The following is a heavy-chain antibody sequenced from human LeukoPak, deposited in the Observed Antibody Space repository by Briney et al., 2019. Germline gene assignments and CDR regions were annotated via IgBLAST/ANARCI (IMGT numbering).Heavy chain of an antibody. CDR2: ISVYNGNT. D-gene: IGHD6-19*01. V-gene: IGHV1-18*01. Sequence: ASVKVSCKASGYTFTNFGISWVRQAPGQGLEWMGWISVYNGNTNYAEKVQGRATMTADTSTRTAYMELRSLRSDDTAVYYCARAGGWARGDYKGEAFDIWGQGTKVTVSS. CDR3: ARAGGWARGDYKGEAFDI. J-gene: IGHJ3*02. CDR1: GYTFTNFG.